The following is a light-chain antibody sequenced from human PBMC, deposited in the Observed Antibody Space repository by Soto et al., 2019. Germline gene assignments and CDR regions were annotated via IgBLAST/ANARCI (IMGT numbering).Light chain of an antibody. CDR1: QSVSSSY. Sequence: EIVLTESPCTLSLXXGXXXXXXXRSSQSVSSSYLAWYQQKPGQAPRLLIYGASSRATGIPDRFSGSGSGTDFTLTISRLEPEDFAVYYCQQYGSSLVTFGPGTKVDIK. V-gene: IGKV3-20*01. CDR2: GAS. J-gene: IGKJ3*01. CDR3: QQYGSSLVT.